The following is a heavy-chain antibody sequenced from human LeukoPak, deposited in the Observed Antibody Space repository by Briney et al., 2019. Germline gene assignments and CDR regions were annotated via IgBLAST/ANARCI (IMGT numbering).Heavy chain of an antibody. CDR2: ISGSGSTM. D-gene: IGHD6-19*01. V-gene: IGHV3-11*01. J-gene: IGHJ5*02. CDR1: GFKFSDYY. CDR3: ARAPPTSGWYLWFDP. Sequence: GGPLRLSCAASGFKFSDYYMSWIRQAPGRGLEXVXXISGSGSTMYYADSVKGRFTISRDNTKSSLHLQMNSLRDEDTAVYYCARAPPTSGWYLWFDPWGQGTLVTVSS.